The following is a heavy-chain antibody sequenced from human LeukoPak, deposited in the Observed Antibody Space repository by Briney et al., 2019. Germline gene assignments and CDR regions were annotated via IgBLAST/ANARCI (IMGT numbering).Heavy chain of an antibody. V-gene: IGHV3-7*01. CDR3: ARDVGAIDI. J-gene: IGHJ3*02. D-gene: IGHD1-26*01. CDR2: IKEDGSEK. CDR1: GITFNNYW. Sequence: GGSLRLSCAASGITFNNYWMTWVRQAPGKGLEWVANIKEDGSEKYYVDSAKGRFTISRDNAKNSLYLQMNSLRAEDTATYYCARDVGAIDIWGQGTTVTVSS.